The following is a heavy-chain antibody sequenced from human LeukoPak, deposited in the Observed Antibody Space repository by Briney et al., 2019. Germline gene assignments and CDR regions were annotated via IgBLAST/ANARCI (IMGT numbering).Heavy chain of an antibody. CDR1: GYSISSGYY. D-gene: IGHD6-13*01. CDR2: IYHSGST. V-gene: IGHV4-38-2*01. Sequence: PSETLSLTCAVSGYSISSGYYWGWIRQPPGKGLEWIGSIYHSGSTYYNPSLKSRVTISVDTSKNQFSLKLSSVTAADTAVYYCARGGSSWSNNWFDPWGQGTLVTVSS. J-gene: IGHJ5*02. CDR3: ARGGSSWSNNWFDP.